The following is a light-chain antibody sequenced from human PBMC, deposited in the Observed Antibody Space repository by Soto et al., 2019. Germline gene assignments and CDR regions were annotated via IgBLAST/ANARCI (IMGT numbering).Light chain of an antibody. Sequence: EIVLTQSPGTLSLSPGERATLSCRASQSVSSSYLAWYQQKPGQAPRLLIYGASSRATGIPDRFSGSGSGTVFTLTISRLEAEDVTVYYCKQYGSSPPWTFGQGTKVEIK. J-gene: IGKJ1*01. CDR1: QSVSSSY. CDR3: KQYGSSPPWT. V-gene: IGKV3-20*01. CDR2: GAS.